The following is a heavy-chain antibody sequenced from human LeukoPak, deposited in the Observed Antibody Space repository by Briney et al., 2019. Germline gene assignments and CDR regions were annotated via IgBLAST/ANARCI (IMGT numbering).Heavy chain of an antibody. CDR3: ARDLYYYDSSDAFDI. D-gene: IGHD3-22*01. J-gene: IGHJ3*02. V-gene: IGHV4-39*07. CDR1: GGSISSSSYY. CDR2: IYYSGST. Sequence: SETLSLTCTVSGGSISSSSYYWGWIRQPPGKGLEWIGSIYYSGSTYYNPSLKSRVTISVDTSKNQFSLKLSSVTAADTAVYYCARDLYYYDSSDAFDIWGQGTMVTVSS.